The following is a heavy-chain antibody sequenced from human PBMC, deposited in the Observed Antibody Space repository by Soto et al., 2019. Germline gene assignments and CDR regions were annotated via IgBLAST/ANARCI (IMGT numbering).Heavy chain of an antibody. Sequence: GGSLRLSCAASGFTFSDYAMHWVRQAPGKGLQWVTIISAHGTNAYYADSVKGRFTISRDNSENTLGLQMNSLTTEDTAVYYCAKSTLTTVTTSLDYWGQGTLVTVSS. CDR1: GFTFSDYA. CDR3: AKSTLTTVTTSLDY. V-gene: IGHV3-30*18. J-gene: IGHJ4*02. D-gene: IGHD4-17*01. CDR2: ISAHGTNA.